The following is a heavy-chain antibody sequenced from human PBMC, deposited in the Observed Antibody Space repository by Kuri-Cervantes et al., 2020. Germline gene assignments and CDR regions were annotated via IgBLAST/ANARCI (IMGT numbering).Heavy chain of an antibody. V-gene: IGHV1-2*02. Sequence: ASVKVSCKDSGYTVTGYYMHWVRQAPGQGLEWMGWVNPNRGGTNYEQKFQGRVTMTRDTSTSTAYMELSRLRSDDTAVYYCARWNYDFWNGYSEGLFDYWGQGTLVTVSS. D-gene: IGHD3-3*01. CDR3: ARWNYDFWNGYSEGLFDY. J-gene: IGHJ4*02. CDR1: GYTVTGYY. CDR2: VNPNRGGT.